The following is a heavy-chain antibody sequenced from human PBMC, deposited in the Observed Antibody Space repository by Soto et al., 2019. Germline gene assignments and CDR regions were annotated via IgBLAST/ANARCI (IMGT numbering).Heavy chain of an antibody. CDR3: AGRVALATGMVRFDY. CDR2: IYYSGST. D-gene: IGHD5-18*01. J-gene: IGHJ4*02. CDR1: GGSISSYY. Sequence: QVQLQESGPGLVKPSETLSLTCTVSGGSISSYYWSWIRQPPGKGLEWIGYIYYSGSTNYNPSLKSRVTLSLDTSKTQFSLTLSSVTAADTAVYYCAGRVALATGMVRFDYWGQGTLVTVSS. V-gene: IGHV4-59*01.